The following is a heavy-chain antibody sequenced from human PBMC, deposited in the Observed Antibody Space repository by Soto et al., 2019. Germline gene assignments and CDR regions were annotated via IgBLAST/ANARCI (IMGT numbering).Heavy chain of an antibody. D-gene: IGHD1-7*01. V-gene: IGHV3-21*01. Sequence: GGSLRLSCAASGFTFSSYSMNWVRQAPGKGLEWVSSISSSSYIYYADSVKGRFTISRDNAKNSLYLQMNSLRAEDTAVYYCARGELELLILGISDYYYGMDVWGQGTTVTVSS. CDR2: ISSSSYI. CDR3: ARGELELLILGISDYYYGMDV. CDR1: GFTFSSYS. J-gene: IGHJ6*02.